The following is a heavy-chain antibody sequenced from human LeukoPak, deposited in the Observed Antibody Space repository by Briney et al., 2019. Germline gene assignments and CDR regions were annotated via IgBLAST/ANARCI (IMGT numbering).Heavy chain of an antibody. CDR3: ASHRGATSFDY. CDR1: GGSISSSSYY. Sequence: ASETLSLTCTVSGGSISSSSYYWGWIRQPPGKGLEWIGSIYYSGNTFYNPSLMSRVTISVDTSRNQFSLKLSSVTAADTAFYYCASHRGATSFDYWGQGSLVTVSS. CDR2: IYYSGNT. V-gene: IGHV4-39*01. D-gene: IGHD1-26*01. J-gene: IGHJ4*02.